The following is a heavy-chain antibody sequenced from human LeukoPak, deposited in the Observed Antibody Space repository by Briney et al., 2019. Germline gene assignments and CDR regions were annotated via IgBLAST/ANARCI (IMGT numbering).Heavy chain of an antibody. CDR3: ARVGEFDY. CDR1: GFTFSSYS. CDR2: ISSSSTM. D-gene: IGHD3-10*01. Sequence: GGSLRLSCVASGFTFSSYSMNWVRQAPGKGLEWVSYISSSSTMYYGDSVKGRFTISRDNAKNSLYLQMNSLRDEDTAVYYCARVGEFDYWGQGTLVTVSS. J-gene: IGHJ4*02. V-gene: IGHV3-48*02.